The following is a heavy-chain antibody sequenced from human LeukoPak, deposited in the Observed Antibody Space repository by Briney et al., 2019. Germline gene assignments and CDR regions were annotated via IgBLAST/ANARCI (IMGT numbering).Heavy chain of an antibody. CDR2: INPCGST. J-gene: IGHJ6*03. CDR3: ARGPSGVFGVVVPYYYYYMDV. V-gene: IGHV4-34*01. Sequence: SETMSLTWAVYGGSFSGYYWRWIRQPPGKGMEWIGEINPCGSTNYNPSLKSRVTISVDTSKNQFSLKLSSVTAADTAVYYCARGPSGVFGVVVPYYYYYMDVWGKGTTVTVSS. CDR1: GGSFSGYY. D-gene: IGHD3-3*01.